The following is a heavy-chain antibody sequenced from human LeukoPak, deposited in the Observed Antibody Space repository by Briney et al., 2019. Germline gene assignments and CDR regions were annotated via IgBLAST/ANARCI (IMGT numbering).Heavy chain of an antibody. V-gene: IGHV3-7*01. CDR3: ARDSADSLD. J-gene: IGHJ4*02. CDR2: IKEDGSEK. Sequence: GGSLRLSCAASGFTFSSYWMTWVRQAPGKGLEWVANIKEDGSEKYYVDFVKGRFTISRDNAKNSLYLQMNSLRAEDTAVYYCARDSADSLDWGQGALVTVSS. CDR1: GFTFSSYW. D-gene: IGHD3-9*01.